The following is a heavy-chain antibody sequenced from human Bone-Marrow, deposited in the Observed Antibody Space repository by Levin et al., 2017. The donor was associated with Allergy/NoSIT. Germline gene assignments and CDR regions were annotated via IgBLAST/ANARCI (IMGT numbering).Heavy chain of an antibody. J-gene: IGHJ4*02. CDR2: IYHSGST. Sequence: SETLSLTCTVSGGSISSYYWNWIRQPPGKGLEWIGYIYHSGSTNYNPSLKSRVTISVDTSKNQYSLRLSSVIAADTALYYCARGIGYGHEFDYWGQGTLVTVSS. CDR1: GGSISSYY. V-gene: IGHV4-59*01. CDR3: ARGIGYGHEFDY. D-gene: IGHD5-18*01.